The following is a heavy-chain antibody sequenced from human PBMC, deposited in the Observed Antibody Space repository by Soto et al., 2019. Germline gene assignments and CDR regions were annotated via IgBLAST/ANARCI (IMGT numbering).Heavy chain of an antibody. V-gene: IGHV3-30-3*01. CDR1: GFTFSSYA. CDR2: KSYDGSNK. Sequence: PGGSLRLSCAASGFTFSSYAMHWVRQAPGKGLEWVAVKSYDGSNKYYADYVKGRITISRDNSKNTLYLQMNSLRAEDTAVYYCARVRAVAGSYYYYGMDVWGQGT. D-gene: IGHD6-19*01. CDR3: ARVRAVAGSYYYYGMDV. J-gene: IGHJ6*02.